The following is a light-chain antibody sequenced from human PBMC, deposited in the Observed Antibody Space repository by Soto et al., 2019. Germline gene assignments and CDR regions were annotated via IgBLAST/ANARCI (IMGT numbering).Light chain of an antibody. CDR1: SGSIASNY. CDR3: QSYDSRSVV. V-gene: IGLV6-57*01. CDR2: EDD. Sequence: NFMLTQPHSVSESPGKTITISCTRRSGSIASNYVQWYQQRPGSSPTTVIYEDDQRPPGVPDRFSGSIDSSSNSASLTISGLKTDDEADYFCQSYDSRSVVFGGGTKLTVL. J-gene: IGLJ2*01.